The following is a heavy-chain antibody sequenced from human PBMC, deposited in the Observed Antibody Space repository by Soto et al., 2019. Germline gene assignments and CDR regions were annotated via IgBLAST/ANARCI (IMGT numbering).Heavy chain of an antibody. CDR1: GFSLRNSGVG. J-gene: IGHJ4*02. Sequence: QITLKESGPTLVKPTQTLTLTCTFSGFSLRNSGVGVGWIRQPPGKALEWLALIYWDDDKRYSTTLKSKHTINKDNPKNQRVLTMTTMDPVDTATYYCTHLTSGGLYFDYWGQGTQDTVSP. V-gene: IGHV2-5*02. CDR2: IYWDDDK. D-gene: IGHD4-17*01. CDR3: THLTSGGLYFDY.